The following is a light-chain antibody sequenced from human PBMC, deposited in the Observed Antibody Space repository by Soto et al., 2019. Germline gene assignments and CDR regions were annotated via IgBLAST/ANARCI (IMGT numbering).Light chain of an antibody. J-gene: IGLJ1*01. CDR3: SSYTDNTNILYV. CDR1: SSDVGAYNY. CDR2: EVT. Sequence: QSALIQPPSASGSPGQSVTISCTGTSSDVGAYNYVSWYQLHPGKAPKLIISEVTKRPSGVPDRFSGSKSGNTASLTVSGLQAEDEADYHYSSYTDNTNILYVFGSGTKLTVL. V-gene: IGLV2-8*01.